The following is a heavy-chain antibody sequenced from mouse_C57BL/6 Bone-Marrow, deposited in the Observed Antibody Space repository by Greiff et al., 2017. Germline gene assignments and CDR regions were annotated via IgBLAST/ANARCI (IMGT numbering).Heavy chain of an antibody. CDR2: IYPNYGPP. Sequence: EVQLQQSGPELVKPGASVKISCKASGYSFTDYNMNWVKQSNGKSLEWIGVIYPNYGPPSYNQKFKGKATLTVDQSSSTAYMQLHSLTSEDSAVYFCARYYDNDDAKDYGGRGTAVTVTS. CDR1: GYSFTDYN. D-gene: IGHD2-4*01. CDR3: ARYYDNDDAKDY. J-gene: IGHJ4*01. V-gene: IGHV1-39*01.